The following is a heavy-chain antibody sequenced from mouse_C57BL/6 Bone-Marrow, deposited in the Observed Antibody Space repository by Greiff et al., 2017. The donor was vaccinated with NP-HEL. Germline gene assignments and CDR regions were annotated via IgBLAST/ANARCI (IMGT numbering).Heavy chain of an antibody. CDR2: INYDGSST. D-gene: IGHD2-14*01. CDR3: AREGGVRRRTYAVGY. V-gene: IGHV5-16*01. CDR1: GFTFSDYY. Sequence: EVMLVESEGGLVQPGSSMKLSCTASGFTFSDYYMAWVRQVPEKGLEWVANINYDGSSTYYLDSLKSRFIISRDNAKNILYLQMSSLKSEDTATYYCAREGGVRRRTYAVGYWGQGTSVTVSS. J-gene: IGHJ4*01.